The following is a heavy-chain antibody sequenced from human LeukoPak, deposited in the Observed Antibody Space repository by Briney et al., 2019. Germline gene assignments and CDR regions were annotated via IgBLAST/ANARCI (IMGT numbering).Heavy chain of an antibody. CDR2: IIPIFGTA. Sequence: ASVKVSCKASGGTFSSYAISWVRQAPGQGLEWMGGIIPIFGTANYAQKFQGRVTITTDESTSTAYMELSSLRSEDTAVYYCARDGSITIFGVVYNWFDPWGQGTLVTVSS. J-gene: IGHJ5*02. CDR3: ARDGSITIFGVVYNWFDP. CDR1: GGTFSSYA. D-gene: IGHD3-3*01. V-gene: IGHV1-69*05.